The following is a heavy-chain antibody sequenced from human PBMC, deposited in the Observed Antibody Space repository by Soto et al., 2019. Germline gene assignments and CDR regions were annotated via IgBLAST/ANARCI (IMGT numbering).Heavy chain of an antibody. CDR1: GFTLSNFW. CDR3: LVTTSAFDI. V-gene: IGHV3-7*01. CDR2: IKQGGIEK. D-gene: IGHD4-17*01. J-gene: IGHJ3*02. Sequence: EVQLVESGGDLAQPGGSLRLSCAASGFTLSNFWVNWVRQAPGKGLEWVANIKQGGIEKNYVDSMKGRFTISRDDTKNSLFLQMNNLRAEDTAVYYCLVTTSAFDIWGRGTTVTVSS.